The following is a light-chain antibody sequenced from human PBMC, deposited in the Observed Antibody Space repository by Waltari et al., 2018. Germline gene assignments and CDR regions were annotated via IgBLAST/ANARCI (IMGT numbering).Light chain of an antibody. V-gene: IGKV1-5*03. CDR1: QSIYHL. Sequence: IQMTQSTSTLSASVGDRVTITCRASQSIYHLVVWYQQKPGKAPKLLMSSASVLVSGVPPRFSDSGSGTDFTLTISSLQPDDFATYYCQQRKTYPITFGQVTRL. J-gene: IGKJ5*01. CDR3: QQRKTYPIT. CDR2: SAS.